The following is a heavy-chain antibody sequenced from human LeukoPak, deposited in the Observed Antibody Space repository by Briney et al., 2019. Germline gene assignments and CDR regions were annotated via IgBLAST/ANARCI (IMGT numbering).Heavy chain of an antibody. CDR1: GGTFSSYA. CDR3: ARVVGLAGYSSSWYSGYYYYMDV. V-gene: IGHV1-69*06. Sequence: SVKVSCKASGGTFSSYAISWVRQAPGQGLEWMGGIIPIFGTTNYAQKFQDRVTITADKSTSTAYMELSSLRSEDTAVYYCARVVGLAGYSSSWYSGYYYYMDVWGKGTTVTVSS. CDR2: IIPIFGTT. J-gene: IGHJ6*03. D-gene: IGHD6-13*01.